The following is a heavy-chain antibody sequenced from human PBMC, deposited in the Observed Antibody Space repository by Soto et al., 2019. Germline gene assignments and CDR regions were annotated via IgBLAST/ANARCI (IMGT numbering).Heavy chain of an antibody. V-gene: IGHV4-39*01. CDR3: ARSYCGGDCYSYPDAFDI. J-gene: IGHJ3*02. CDR2: IYYSGST. CDR1: GGSISSSSYY. D-gene: IGHD2-21*02. Sequence: SETLSLTCTVSGGSISSSSYYWGWIRQPPGKGLEWIGSIYYSGSTYYNPSLKSRVTISVDTSKNQFSLKLSSVTVADTAVYYCARSYCGGDCYSYPDAFDIWGQGTMVTVSS.